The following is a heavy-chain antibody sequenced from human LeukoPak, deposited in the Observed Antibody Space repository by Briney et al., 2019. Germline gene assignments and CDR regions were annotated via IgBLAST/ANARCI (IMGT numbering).Heavy chain of an antibody. CDR2: ISSSGSTI. CDR3: ARVVPAAMRVDYFDY. D-gene: IGHD2-2*01. J-gene: IGHJ4*02. V-gene: IGHV3-11*01. Sequence: GGSLRLSCAASGFTFSDYYMSWIRQAPGKGLEWVSYISSSGSTIYYADSVKGRFTISRDNAKNSLYLQMNSLRAEDTAVYYCARVVPAAMRVDYFDYWGQGTLVTVPS. CDR1: GFTFSDYY.